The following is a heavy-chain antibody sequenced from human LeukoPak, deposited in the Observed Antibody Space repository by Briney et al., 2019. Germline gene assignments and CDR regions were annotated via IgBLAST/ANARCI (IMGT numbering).Heavy chain of an antibody. Sequence: SETLSLTCTVSGGSISSSSYYWGWIRQPPGKGLEWIGSIYYSGSTYYNPSLKSRVTISVDTSKNQFSLKLSSVTAADTAVYYCARAVITPYYYYYMDVWGKGTTVTVSS. J-gene: IGHJ6*03. CDR1: GGSISSSSYY. CDR2: IYYSGST. CDR3: ARAVITPYYYYYMDV. V-gene: IGHV4-39*01. D-gene: IGHD4-17*01.